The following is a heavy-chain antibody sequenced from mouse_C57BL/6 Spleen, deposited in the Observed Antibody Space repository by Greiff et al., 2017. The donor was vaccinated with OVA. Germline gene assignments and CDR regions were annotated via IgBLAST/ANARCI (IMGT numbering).Heavy chain of an antibody. V-gene: IGHV5-9-1*02. J-gene: IGHJ1*03. CDR2: ISSGGDYI. CDR1: GFTFSSYA. CDR3: TRGRWIYGNYAYFDV. D-gene: IGHD2-1*01. Sequence: EVKLVESGEGLVKPGGSLKLSCAASGFTFSSYAMSWVRQTPEKRLEWVAYISSGGDYIYYADTVKGRFTISRDNARNTLYLQMSSLKSEDTAMYYCTRGRWIYGNYAYFDVWGTGTTVTAAS.